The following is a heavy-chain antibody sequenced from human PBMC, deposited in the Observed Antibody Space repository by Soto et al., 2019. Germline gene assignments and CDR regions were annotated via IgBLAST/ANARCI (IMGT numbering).Heavy chain of an antibody. Sequence: GGSLRLSCAASGFTFSSYSMNWVRQAPGKGLEWVSSTSSSSSYIYYADSVKGRFTISRDNAKNSLYLQMNSLRAEDTAVYYCATGPLPRHYYYGMDVWGQGTTVTVSS. V-gene: IGHV3-21*01. CDR1: GFTFSSYS. J-gene: IGHJ6*02. CDR3: ATGPLPRHYYYGMDV. CDR2: TSSSSSYI.